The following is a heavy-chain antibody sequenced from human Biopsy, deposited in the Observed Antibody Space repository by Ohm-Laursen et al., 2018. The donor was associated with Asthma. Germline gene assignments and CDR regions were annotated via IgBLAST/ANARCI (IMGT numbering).Heavy chain of an antibody. Sequence: SLRLSWAASGFTFDDYAMHWVRQAPGKGLEWVSGISWNSGSIGYADSVKGRFTISRDNAKNSLYLQMNSLRAEDTALYYCAKGEWELLEANFDYWGQGTLVTVSS. CDR2: ISWNSGSI. CDR1: GFTFDDYA. V-gene: IGHV3-9*01. CDR3: AKGEWELLEANFDY. J-gene: IGHJ4*02. D-gene: IGHD1-26*01.